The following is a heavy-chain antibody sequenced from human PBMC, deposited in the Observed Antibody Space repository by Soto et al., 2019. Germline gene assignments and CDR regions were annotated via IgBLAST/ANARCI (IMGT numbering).Heavy chain of an antibody. CDR1: GGTFSSYA. CDR2: IIPIFGTA. D-gene: IGHD6-13*01. V-gene: IGHV1-69*01. CDR3: ARAGIAAAGARYYYGMDV. J-gene: IGHJ6*02. Sequence: QVQLVQSGAEVKKPGSSVKVSCKASGGTFSSYAISWVRQAPGQGLEWMGGIIPIFGTANYTQKFQGRVTITADESTSTAYMELSSLRSEDTAVYYCARAGIAAAGARYYYGMDVWGQGTTVTVSS.